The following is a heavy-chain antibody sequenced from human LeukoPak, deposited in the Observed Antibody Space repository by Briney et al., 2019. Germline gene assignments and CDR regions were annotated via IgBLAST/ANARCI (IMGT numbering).Heavy chain of an antibody. Sequence: GGSLRLSCAASGFTFSSYEMNWVRQAPGKGLEWVSYISSSGSTIYYADSVKGRFTISRDNAKNSLYLQMNSLRAEDTAVYYCARGIYGDYVLDYWGQGTLVTVSS. CDR3: ARGIYGDYVLDY. D-gene: IGHD4-17*01. V-gene: IGHV3-48*03. J-gene: IGHJ4*02. CDR2: ISSSGSTI. CDR1: GFTFSSYE.